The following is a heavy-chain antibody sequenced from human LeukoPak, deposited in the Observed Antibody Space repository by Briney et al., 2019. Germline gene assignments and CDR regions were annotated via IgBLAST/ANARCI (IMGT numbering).Heavy chain of an antibody. CDR3: ARDLMGYYDSSGYYSPFGY. CDR2: IYYSGST. CDR1: GGSISSYY. Sequence: SETLSLTCTVSGGSISSYYWSWLRQPPGKGLVWIGYIYYSGSTNYNPSLKSRVTISVDTSKNQFSLKLSSVTAADTAVYYCARDLMGYYDSSGYYSPFGYWGQGTLVTVSS. D-gene: IGHD3-22*01. J-gene: IGHJ4*02. V-gene: IGHV4-59*01.